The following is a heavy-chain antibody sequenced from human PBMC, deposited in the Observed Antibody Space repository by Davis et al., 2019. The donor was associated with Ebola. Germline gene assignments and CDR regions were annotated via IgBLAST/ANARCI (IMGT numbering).Heavy chain of an antibody. Sequence: GGSLRLSCAASGFTFSSYSMNWVRQAPGKGLEWVAVISYDGSNKYYADSVKGRFTISRDNSKNTLYLQMNSLRAEDTAVYYCAKDCEQLVPILDYWGQGTLVTVSS. CDR1: GFTFSSYS. CDR3: AKDCEQLVPILDY. CDR2: ISYDGSNK. D-gene: IGHD6-6*01. J-gene: IGHJ4*02. V-gene: IGHV3-30*18.